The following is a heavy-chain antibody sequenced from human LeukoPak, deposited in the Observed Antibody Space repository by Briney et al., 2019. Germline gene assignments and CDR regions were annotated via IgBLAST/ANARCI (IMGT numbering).Heavy chain of an antibody. CDR2: IRYDGSNK. D-gene: IGHD3-9*01. V-gene: IGHV3-30*02. Sequence: GGSLRLSCAASGFTFSSYGMHWVRQAPGKGLEWVAFIRYDGSNKYYADSVKGRFTISRDNSKNTLYLQMNGLRAEDTAVYYCAKVRVILTTMASFAYWGQGSLVTVSP. J-gene: IGHJ4*02. CDR3: AKVRVILTTMASFAY. CDR1: GFTFSSYG.